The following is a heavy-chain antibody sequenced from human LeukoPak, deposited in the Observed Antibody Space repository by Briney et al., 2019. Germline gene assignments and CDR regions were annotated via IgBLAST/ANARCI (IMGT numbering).Heavy chain of an antibody. V-gene: IGHV3-11*05. CDR1: GFIFSDYF. Sequence: PGGSLTLSCAASGFIFSDYFISWVRQAPGKGLEWLSYVSTTGRNTNYADSVKGRFTISRDNVKKSLYLQMNSLRPDDTAVYYCARGGGYAFVIWGQGTVATDCS. CDR2: VSTTGRNT. J-gene: IGHJ3*02. CDR3: ARGGGYAFVI. D-gene: IGHD6-25*01.